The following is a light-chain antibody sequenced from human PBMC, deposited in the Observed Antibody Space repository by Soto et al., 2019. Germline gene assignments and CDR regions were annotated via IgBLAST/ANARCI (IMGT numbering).Light chain of an antibody. Sequence: EVVLTQSPATQSLSPGERTTLSCRASQSVSSYLAWYQQRPGQAPRLLIDDASNRATGVPARFSGSGSGTDFTLTISSLETEDFAVYYCQHRANWPLTFGGGTKLEIK. CDR3: QHRANWPLT. CDR1: QSVSSY. V-gene: IGKV3-11*01. J-gene: IGKJ4*01. CDR2: DAS.